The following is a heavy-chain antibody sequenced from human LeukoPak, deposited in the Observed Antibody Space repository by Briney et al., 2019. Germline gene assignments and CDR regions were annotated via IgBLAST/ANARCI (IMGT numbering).Heavy chain of an antibody. CDR2: IYTGDSNT. Sequence: GESLKISCQGSGYRFTSYWIGWVRQMPGKGLEWMGIIYTGDSNTKYSPSFQGHVTISVDKSISTAYLQWSSLKASDTAMYYCARLGGSAYCVSTTCHFDYWGQGTRSPSPQ. J-gene: IGHJ4*02. D-gene: IGHD2-2*01. CDR3: ARLGGSAYCVSTTCHFDY. CDR1: GYRFTSYW. V-gene: IGHV5-51*01.